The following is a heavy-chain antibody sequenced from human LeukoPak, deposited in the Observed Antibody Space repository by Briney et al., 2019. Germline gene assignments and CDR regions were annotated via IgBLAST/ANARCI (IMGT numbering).Heavy chain of an antibody. Sequence: SVTVSCTASGGTFSSYAISWVRQAPGQGVEGMGGIIPILGIANYAQKSQGRVTITADKSTSTAYMELSSLRSEDTAVYYCARPARRYYDFWSGSPAWFDPWGQGTLVTVSS. CDR3: ARPARRYYDFWSGSPAWFDP. V-gene: IGHV1-69*10. J-gene: IGHJ5*02. CDR2: IIPILGIA. D-gene: IGHD3-3*01. CDR1: GGTFSSYA.